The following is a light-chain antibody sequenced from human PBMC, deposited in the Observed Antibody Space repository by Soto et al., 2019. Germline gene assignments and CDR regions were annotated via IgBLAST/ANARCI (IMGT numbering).Light chain of an antibody. CDR2: KAS. CDR1: QTISSW. CDR3: QHYNSYSGA. Sequence: DIQMTQSPSTLSGSVGDRVTITCRASQTISSWLAWYQQKPGKAPKLLIYKASTLNTGVPSRFSGSGSGTEFTLTIRRLQPDDFATYYCQHYNSYSGAFGQGTKVELK. J-gene: IGKJ1*01. V-gene: IGKV1-5*03.